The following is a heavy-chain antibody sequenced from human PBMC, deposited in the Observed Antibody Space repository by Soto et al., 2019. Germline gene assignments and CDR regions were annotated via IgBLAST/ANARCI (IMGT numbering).Heavy chain of an antibody. CDR3: VRDDIGLGIDY. Sequence: GPQRACRGAAGVTFIDYHRSRIRQAPGKGLEWVSYISSSGSAIYYADSVKGRFTISRDNAKNTLYLQMNSLRAEDTAVYYCVRDDIGLGIDYWGLGTLVTVSS. CDR1: GVTFIDYH. CDR2: ISSSGSAI. D-gene: IGHD1-26*01. J-gene: IGHJ4*02. V-gene: IGHV3-11*04.